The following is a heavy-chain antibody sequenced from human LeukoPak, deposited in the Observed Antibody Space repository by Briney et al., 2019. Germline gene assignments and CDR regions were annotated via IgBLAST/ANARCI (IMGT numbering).Heavy chain of an antibody. J-gene: IGHJ4*02. CDR1: GYTFTGYY. CDR3: ARTVYYDFWSGSTKFDY. Sequence: ASVKVSCKASGYTFTGYYMHWVRQAPGQGLEWMGWINPNSGGTNYAQKFQGRVTMTRDTSISTAYMELSRPRSDDTAVYYCARTVYYDFWSGSTKFDYWGQGTLVTVSS. D-gene: IGHD3-3*01. CDR2: INPNSGGT. V-gene: IGHV1-2*02.